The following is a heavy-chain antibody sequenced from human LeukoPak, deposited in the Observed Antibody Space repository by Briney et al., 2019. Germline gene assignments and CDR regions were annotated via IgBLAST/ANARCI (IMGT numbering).Heavy chain of an antibody. CDR3: TRAAASSPIDH. V-gene: IGHV1-2*02. Sequence: ASVKVSCKASVYTYTGYHMHSVRQAPAQGLEWMGGMNTDSGSTDYAQKFQGRVTMTRDTSISTAYMEMSRLRSDDTAVYYCTRAAASSPIDHWGQGTLVTVSS. CDR1: VYTYTGYH. CDR2: MNTDSGST. D-gene: IGHD5/OR15-5a*01. J-gene: IGHJ4*02.